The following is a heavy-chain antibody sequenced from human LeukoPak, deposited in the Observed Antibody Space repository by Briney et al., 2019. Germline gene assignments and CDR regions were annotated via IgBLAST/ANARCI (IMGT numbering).Heavy chain of an antibody. CDR3: ARVMGYSGYDYQRAYYYYGMDV. J-gene: IGHJ6*02. CDR2: IYSGGST. V-gene: IGHV3-66*01. Sequence: GGSQRLSCAASGFTVSSNYMSWVRQAPGKGLEWVSVIYSGGSTYYADSVKGRFTISRDNSKNTLYLQMNSLRAEDTAVYYCARVMGYSGYDYQRAYYYYGMDVWGQGTTVTVSS. CDR1: GFTVSSNY. D-gene: IGHD5-12*01.